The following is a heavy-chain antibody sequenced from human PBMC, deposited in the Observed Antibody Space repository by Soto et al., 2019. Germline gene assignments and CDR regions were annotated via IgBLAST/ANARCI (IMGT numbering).Heavy chain of an antibody. V-gene: IGHV3-23*01. Sequence: GSLRLSCAASGFTFSSYAMSWVRQAPGKGLEWVSAISGSGGSTYYADSVKGQFTISRDNSKNTLYLQMNSLRAEDTAVYYCAKDFYGSGINWFDPWGQGTLVTVSS. CDR1: GFTFSSYA. CDR3: AKDFYGSGINWFDP. CDR2: ISGSGGST. J-gene: IGHJ5*02. D-gene: IGHD3-10*01.